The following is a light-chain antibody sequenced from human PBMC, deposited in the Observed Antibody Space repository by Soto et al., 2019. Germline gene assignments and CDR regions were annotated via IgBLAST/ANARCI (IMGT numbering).Light chain of an antibody. CDR1: QSVSSK. CDR2: AAS. Sequence: EIVMTQSPGTLSVSPGERATLSCRASQSVSSKSAWYQQKPGQAPRLLIYAASTRATGIPARFSGSGSGTEFTLTISSLQSEDLAVYYCQQYNNWPLTFGGGTTVEI. V-gene: IGKV3D-15*01. J-gene: IGKJ4*01. CDR3: QQYNNWPLT.